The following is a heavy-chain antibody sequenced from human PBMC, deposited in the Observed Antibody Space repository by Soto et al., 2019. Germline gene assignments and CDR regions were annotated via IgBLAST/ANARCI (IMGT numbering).Heavy chain of an antibody. J-gene: IGHJ4*02. CDR3: ARDGESWEGATTTSGGIDY. CDR1: GFTFSSYG. CDR2: IWYDGSNK. Sequence: ESGGGVVQPGRSLRLSCAASGFTFSSYGMHWVRQAPGKGLEWVAVIWYDGSNKYYADSVKGRFTISRDNSKNTLYLQMNSLRAEDTAVYYCARDGESWEGATTTSGGIDYWGQGTLVTVSS. V-gene: IGHV3-33*01. D-gene: IGHD1-26*01.